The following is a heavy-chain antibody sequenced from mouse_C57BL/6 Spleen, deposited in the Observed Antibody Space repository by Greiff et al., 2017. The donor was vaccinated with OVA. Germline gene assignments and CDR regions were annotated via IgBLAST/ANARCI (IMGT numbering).Heavy chain of an antibody. CDR2: INSNNGGT. Sequence: VHLQQSGPELVKPGASVKISCKASGYTFTDYYMNWVKQSHGKSLEWIGDINSNNGGTSYNQKFKGKATLTVDKSSSTAYMELRSLTSEDSAVYYCARSDWSFAYWGQGTLVTVSA. V-gene: IGHV1-26*01. D-gene: IGHD2-13*01. CDR3: ARSDWSFAY. J-gene: IGHJ3*01. CDR1: GYTFTDYY.